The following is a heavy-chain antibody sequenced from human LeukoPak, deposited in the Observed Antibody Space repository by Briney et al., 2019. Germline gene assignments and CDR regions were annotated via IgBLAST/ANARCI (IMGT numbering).Heavy chain of an antibody. CDR2: MNPNSGGT. Sequence: ASVKVSCQASGYTFIGYYMHWVRQAPGQGLEWMGWMNPNSGGTNYAQKFQGRVTMTRDTSINTAYMELSGLRSDDTAVYYCARDSYGGNWSLGYWGQGTLVTVSS. D-gene: IGHD4-23*01. V-gene: IGHV1-2*02. J-gene: IGHJ4*02. CDR1: GYTFIGYY. CDR3: ARDSYGGNWSLGY.